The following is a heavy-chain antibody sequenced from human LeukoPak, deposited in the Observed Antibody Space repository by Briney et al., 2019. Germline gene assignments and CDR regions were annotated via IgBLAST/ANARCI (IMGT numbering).Heavy chain of an antibody. CDR3: ARGIPDYGDYYFDY. CDR2: IYYSGST. CDR1: GGSLSSGDYY. V-gene: IGHV4-30-4*01. J-gene: IGHJ4*02. Sequence: SQTLSLTCTVSGGSLSSGDYYWSWIRQPPGTGLEWIGYIYYSGSTYYNPSLKSRVTISVDTSKNQFSLKLSSVTAADTAVYYCARGIPDYGDYYFDYWGQGTLVTVSS. D-gene: IGHD4-17*01.